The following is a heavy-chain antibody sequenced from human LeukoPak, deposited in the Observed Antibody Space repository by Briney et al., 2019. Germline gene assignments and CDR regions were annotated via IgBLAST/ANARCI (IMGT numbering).Heavy chain of an antibody. D-gene: IGHD2-15*01. CDR3: AKDFAAHSRYGMDV. V-gene: IGHV4-4*09. CDR2: IYTRGST. CDR1: GGSIRSYY. Sequence: SETLSLTCSVSGGSIRSYYWSWIRQPPGKGLEWIGYIYTRGSTSYNPSLKSRVTISVDTSKNQFSLKLSSVTAADTAVYYCAKDFAAHSRYGMDVWGQGTTVTVSS. J-gene: IGHJ6*02.